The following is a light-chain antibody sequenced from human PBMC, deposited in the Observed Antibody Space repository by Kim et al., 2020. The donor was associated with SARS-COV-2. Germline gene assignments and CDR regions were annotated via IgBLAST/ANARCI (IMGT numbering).Light chain of an antibody. CDR3: AAWEDSPDGYVV. J-gene: IGLJ2*01. CDR1: TSNIETNT. V-gene: IGLV1-44*01. Sequence: QRFTISCSGSTSNIETNTVTWYQQLPGTAPKLLIHTNNQRPSGVPDPFSGSRFGTSASLTISGLQSEDEADYFCAAWEDSPDGYVVFGGGTQLTVL. CDR2: TNN.